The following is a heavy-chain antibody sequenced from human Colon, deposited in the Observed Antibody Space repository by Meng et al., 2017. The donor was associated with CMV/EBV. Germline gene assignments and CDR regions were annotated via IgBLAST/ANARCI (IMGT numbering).Heavy chain of an antibody. J-gene: IGHJ4*02. Sequence: VFGIALNSGDFCWRWIRQSPGRLEWLAHVHFSGNAYCSPYLESRATIIADLSKNHISLSLTSVTAADTAIYYCARENSSTTGGFDHWGQGTLVTVSS. V-gene: IGHV4-30-4*01. D-gene: IGHD4-17*01. CDR1: GIALNSGDFC. CDR3: ARENSSTTGGFDH. CDR2: VHFSGNA.